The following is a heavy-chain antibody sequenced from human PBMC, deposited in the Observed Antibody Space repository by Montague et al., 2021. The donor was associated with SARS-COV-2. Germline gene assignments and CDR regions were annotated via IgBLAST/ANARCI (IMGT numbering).Heavy chain of an antibody. Sequence: SLRLSCAASGFTFSSYAMSWVRQAPGKGLEWVSAISGSGGSTYYAGSVKGRFTISRDNSKNTLYLQMNSLRAEDTAVYYCAKGGERITMIVVVITLADFAYGGAGPLVTGSS. J-gene: IGHJ4*02. D-gene: IGHD3-22*01. CDR2: ISGSGGST. V-gene: IGHV3-23*01. CDR3: AKGGERITMIVVVITLADFAY. CDR1: GFTFSSYA.